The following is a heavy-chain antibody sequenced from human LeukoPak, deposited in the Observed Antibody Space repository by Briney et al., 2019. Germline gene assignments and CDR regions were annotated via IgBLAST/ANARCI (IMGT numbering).Heavy chain of an antibody. Sequence: QSGGSLRLSCTGSGFTFGHYALAWVRQAPGKGLEWVAVIWYDGSIKYYADSVKGRFTISRDNSKNTLYLQMKSLRAEDTAVYYCARERNLEIAVAGTIFNYWGQGTLVTVSS. CDR2: IWYDGSIK. V-gene: IGHV3-33*01. D-gene: IGHD6-19*01. CDR1: GFTFGHYA. J-gene: IGHJ4*02. CDR3: ARERNLEIAVAGTIFNY.